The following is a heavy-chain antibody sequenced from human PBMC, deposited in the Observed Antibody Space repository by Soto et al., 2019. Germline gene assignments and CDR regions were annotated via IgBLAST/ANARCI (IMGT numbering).Heavy chain of an antibody. Sequence: GESLKISCKGSGYSFTSYWISWVRQMPGKGPEWMGRIDPSDSYTNYSPSFQGHVTISADKSISTAYLQWSSLKASDTAMYYCARLLRCSGGSCYPNLLTYYYYYGMDVWGQGTTVTVSS. CDR2: IDPSDSYT. D-gene: IGHD2-15*01. J-gene: IGHJ6*02. CDR3: ARLLRCSGGSCYPNLLTYYYYYGMDV. CDR1: GYSFTSYW. V-gene: IGHV5-10-1*01.